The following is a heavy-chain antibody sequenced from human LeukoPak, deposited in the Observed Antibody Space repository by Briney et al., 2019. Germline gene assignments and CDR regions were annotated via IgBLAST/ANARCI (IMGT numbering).Heavy chain of an antibody. CDR1: GGSFSGYY. J-gene: IGHJ4*02. Sequence: PSETLSLTCAVYGGSFSGYYWSWIRQPPGKGLEWIGEINHSGSTNYNLSLKSRVTISVDTSRNQFSLKLSSVTAADTAVYYCARVVPYCSGGSCYSLSLDYWGQGTLVTVSS. V-gene: IGHV4-34*01. D-gene: IGHD2-15*01. CDR2: INHSGST. CDR3: ARVVPYCSGGSCYSLSLDY.